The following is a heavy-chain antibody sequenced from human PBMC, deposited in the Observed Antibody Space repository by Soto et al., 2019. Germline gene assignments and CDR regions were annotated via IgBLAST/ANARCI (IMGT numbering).Heavy chain of an antibody. CDR1: GGTFSSYA. CDR2: IIPIFGTA. CDR3: ARDIEEVGAPAETGV. Sequence: QVQLVQSGDEVKKPGSSVKVSCKASGGTFSSYAISWVRQAPGQGLEWMGGIIPIFGTANYAQKFQGRVTITADESTSTAYMELSSLRSEDTAVYYCARDIEEVGAPAETGVWGQGTLVTVSS. J-gene: IGHJ4*02. V-gene: IGHV1-69*01. D-gene: IGHD2-15*01.